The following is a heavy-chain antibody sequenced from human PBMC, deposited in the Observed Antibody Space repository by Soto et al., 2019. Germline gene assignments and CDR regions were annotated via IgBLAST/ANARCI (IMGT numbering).Heavy chain of an antibody. CDR1: GFTFSSYA. D-gene: IGHD6-13*01. CDR2: ISSSGGRT. CDR3: AKGPYSSSWYPFDY. V-gene: IGHV3-23*01. J-gene: IGHJ4*02. Sequence: GGSLRLSCAASGFTFSSYAMSWVRQAPGKGLEWVSVISSSGGRTYYADSVKGRFTISRDNSKNTLYLQMNSLRAEDTAVYYCAKGPYSSSWYPFDYWGQGTLVTVSS.